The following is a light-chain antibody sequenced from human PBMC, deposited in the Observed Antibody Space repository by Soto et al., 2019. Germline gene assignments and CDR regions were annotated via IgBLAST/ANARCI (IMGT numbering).Light chain of an antibody. Sequence: EIVMTQSPAPLSVSLGERATLSCRASQSEGTYLAWSQQKHGQAPRSLISGASTRAAGISPRFSGGGSGTEFTLTISILQSEDFAVYHCQQYNDWPRTFGQGNKVGIK. CDR1: QSEGTY. CDR3: QQYNDWPRT. CDR2: GAS. V-gene: IGKV3-15*01. J-gene: IGKJ1*01.